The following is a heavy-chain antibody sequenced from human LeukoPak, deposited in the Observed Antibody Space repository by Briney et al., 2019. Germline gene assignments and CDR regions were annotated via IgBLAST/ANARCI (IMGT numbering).Heavy chain of an antibody. CDR2: ISNSGDT. V-gene: IGHV3-23*01. D-gene: IGHD1-1*01. CDR3: ARSLKWNLVGFDY. Sequence: GGSLRLSCAASGFIFSNYAMNWVRQAPGKGLELVSTISNSGDTIYTDSVKGRFTISRDNSKNTLYLQMTSLRAEDTAVYYCARSLKWNLVGFDYWGQGTLVTVSS. J-gene: IGHJ4*02. CDR1: GFIFSNYA.